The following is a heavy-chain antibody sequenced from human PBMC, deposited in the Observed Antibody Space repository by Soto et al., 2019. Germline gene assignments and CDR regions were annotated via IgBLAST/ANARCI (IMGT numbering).Heavy chain of an antibody. CDR2: IYSSGST. CDR3: ARHSPPFPYRSGPWDV. D-gene: IGHD3-10*01. J-gene: IGHJ6*02. Sequence: QVQLQESGPGLVRPSETLSLTCTVSGGSITNSYWSWIRQSPEKGLEWIGYIYSSGSTNYNPSLNSRVSISVDTSKNQFSLKLSSLSAADTAVYYRARHSPPFPYRSGPWDVWGQGTTVTVSS. CDR1: GGSITNSY. V-gene: IGHV4-59*08.